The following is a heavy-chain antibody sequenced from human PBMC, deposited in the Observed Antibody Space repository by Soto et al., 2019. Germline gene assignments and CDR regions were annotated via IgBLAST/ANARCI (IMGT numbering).Heavy chain of an antibody. CDR1: GGSISSNY. Sequence: PSETLSLTCAVSGGSISSNYWTWIRQPPGKGLEWIGYVYNSGSTNYNPSLKSRVTISEDTSKSQFSLKVNSMTAADTAVYYCARYRREAVAGYTLDNWGQGILVTVSS. D-gene: IGHD6-13*01. CDR2: VYNSGST. J-gene: IGHJ4*02. V-gene: IGHV4-59*01. CDR3: ARYRREAVAGYTLDN.